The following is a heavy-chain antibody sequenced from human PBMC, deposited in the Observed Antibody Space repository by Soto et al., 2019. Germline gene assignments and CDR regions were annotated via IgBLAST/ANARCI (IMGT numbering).Heavy chain of an antibody. V-gene: IGHV1-69*06. J-gene: IGHJ4*02. CDR1: GGTFSSHG. Sequence: QIQLLQSGPALQKPGSSVKVSCKASGGTFSSHGVAWVRQVPGQGLEWMGGIMPTFGSPTYAPKFQGRITISADKSTSTAYMELSSLRSEDTAVYSCASERSAQYFDYWGQGTLVTVAS. D-gene: IGHD1-26*01. CDR2: IMPTFGSP. CDR3: ASERSAQYFDY.